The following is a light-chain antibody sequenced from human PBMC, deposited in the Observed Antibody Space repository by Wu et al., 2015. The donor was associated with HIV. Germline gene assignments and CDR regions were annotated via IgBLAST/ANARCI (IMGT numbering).Light chain of an antibody. J-gene: IGKJ5*01. CDR2: NAS. Sequence: FVLTQSPATLSLSPGDRATLSCRASQNIGNYLAWYQQKLGQTPRLLFFNASNRAPGIPARFSGRGSGTDFTLTISSLESEDFALYYCQYRTTFGQGTRL. V-gene: IGKV3-11*01. CDR3: QYRTT. CDR1: QNIGNY.